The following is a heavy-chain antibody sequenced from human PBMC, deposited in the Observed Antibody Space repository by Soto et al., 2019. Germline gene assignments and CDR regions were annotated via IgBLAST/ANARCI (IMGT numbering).Heavy chain of an antibody. Sequence: SETLSLTCTVSGDSISNSNYFWVWIRQPPGKGLEWIGTIFYSGSTYYNPSLKSRVTISVDTSKNQFSLRLISVTAADTALYYCARRYGWLYFDYWGQGTLVTVSS. V-gene: IGHV4-39*01. J-gene: IGHJ4*02. CDR3: ARRYGWLYFDY. D-gene: IGHD6-19*01. CDR2: IFYSGST. CDR1: GDSISNSNYF.